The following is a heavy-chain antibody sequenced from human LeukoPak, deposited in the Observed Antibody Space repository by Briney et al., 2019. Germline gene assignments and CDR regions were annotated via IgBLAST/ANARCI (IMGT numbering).Heavy chain of an antibody. Sequence: GGSLRLSCTASGYIFSSYGIHWVRQAPGKGLHWVTFIRYDGTNQYYADSVKGRFTVSRDNSKNTVYLQMNSLRPDDTAIYYCAKDAYRALDYWGPGTLVTVSS. CDR2: IRYDGTNQ. V-gene: IGHV3-30*02. CDR3: AKDAYRALDY. CDR1: GYIFSSYG. D-gene: IGHD3-16*01. J-gene: IGHJ4*02.